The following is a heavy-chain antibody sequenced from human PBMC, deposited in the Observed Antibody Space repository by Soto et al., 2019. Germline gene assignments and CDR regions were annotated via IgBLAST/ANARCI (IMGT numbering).Heavy chain of an antibody. CDR3: ARAIVVTIGGMDV. V-gene: IGHV4-30-4*01. Sequence: SETLCVTCIFSVGSISSADYYWSWVRQPPGKGLEWIGYIYYSGSTFFNPSLKSRVTISKDTSRNQFSLRLNSVTAADTAVYYCARAIVVTIGGMDVWGQGTTVTVSS. J-gene: IGHJ6*01. D-gene: IGHD5-12*01. CDR2: IYYSGST. CDR1: VGSISSADYY.